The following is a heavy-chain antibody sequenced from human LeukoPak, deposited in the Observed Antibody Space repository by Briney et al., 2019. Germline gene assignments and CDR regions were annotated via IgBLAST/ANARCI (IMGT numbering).Heavy chain of an antibody. V-gene: IGHV3-30*03. J-gene: IGHJ6*02. D-gene: IGHD6-13*01. CDR3: ARDLRGSSWPYYYYGMDV. Sequence: QPGGSLRLSCAASGFTFSSYGMHWVRQAPGKGLEWVAVISYDGSNKYYADSVKGRFTISRDNSKNTLYLQMNSLRAEDTAVYYCARDLRGSSWPYYYYGMDVWGQGTTVTVSS. CDR1: GFTFSSYG. CDR2: ISYDGSNK.